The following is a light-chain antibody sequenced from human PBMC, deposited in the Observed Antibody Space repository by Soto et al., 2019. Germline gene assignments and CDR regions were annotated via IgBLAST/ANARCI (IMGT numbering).Light chain of an antibody. Sequence: DIQMTQSPSTLSASVGDRVTITCRASQSISSWLAWYQQKPGKAPKLLIYDASSLESGVPSRFSGSGSGTEVTLIISSLQPDDFATYYCQQYNNYSPRTFGQGTKVEIK. V-gene: IGKV1-5*01. CDR2: DAS. CDR1: QSISSW. J-gene: IGKJ1*01. CDR3: QQYNNYSPRT.